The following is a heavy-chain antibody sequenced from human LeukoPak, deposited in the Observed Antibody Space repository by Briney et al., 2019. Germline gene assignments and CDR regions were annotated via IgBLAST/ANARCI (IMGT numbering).Heavy chain of an antibody. J-gene: IGHJ4*02. D-gene: IGHD6-19*01. CDR3: ARARVAVAAPGY. CDR2: IWYDGSNK. V-gene: IGHV3-33*01. CDR1: GFTFSSYG. Sequence: GGSLRLSCAASGFTFSSYGIHWVRQAPGKGLEWVAVIWYDGSNKYYADSVKGRFTISRDNSKNTLYLQMNSLRAEDTAVYYCARARVAVAAPGYWGQGTLVTVSS.